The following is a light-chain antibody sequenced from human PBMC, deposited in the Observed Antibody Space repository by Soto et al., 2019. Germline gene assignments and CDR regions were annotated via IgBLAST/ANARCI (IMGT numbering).Light chain of an antibody. V-gene: IGLV2-23*01. J-gene: IGLJ2*01. CDR2: EGT. Sequence: QSALTQPASVSGSPEQSITISCTGTSSDVGAYNLVSWYQQLPGKAPRLIIYEGTKRPSGISHRFSGSKSDNTASLTISGLRAVDEAHYHCCSYAGSRTFVFGGGTQLTVL. CDR1: SSDVGAYNL. CDR3: CSYAGSRTFV.